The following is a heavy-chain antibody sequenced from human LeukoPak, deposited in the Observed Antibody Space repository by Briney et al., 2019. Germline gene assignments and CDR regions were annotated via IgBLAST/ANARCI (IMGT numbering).Heavy chain of an antibody. Sequence: SETLSLTCTVSGVSISSSYSYWGWIRQPPGKGLEWIGEINHSGSTNYNPSLKSRVTISVDTSKNQFSLKLSSVTAADTAVYYCARRVLLWSMVATGGFDYWGQGTLVTVSS. V-gene: IGHV4-39*07. CDR2: INHSGST. J-gene: IGHJ4*02. CDR3: ARRVLLWSMVATGGFDY. D-gene: IGHD5-12*01. CDR1: GVSISSSYSY.